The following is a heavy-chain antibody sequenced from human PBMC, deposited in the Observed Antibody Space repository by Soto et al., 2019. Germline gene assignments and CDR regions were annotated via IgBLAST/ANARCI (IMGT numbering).Heavy chain of an antibody. CDR1: GGSVSSGSYY. Sequence: PSETLSLTCTVSGGSVSSGSYYWSWIRQPPGKGLEWIGYIYYSGSTNYNPSLKSRVTISVDTSKNQFSLKLSSVTAADTAVYYCARVKESGIFDWFKDHRKKYYYGMDVWGQGTTVTVSS. CDR3: ARVKESGIFDWFKDHRKKYYYGMDV. V-gene: IGHV4-61*01. CDR2: IYYSGST. J-gene: IGHJ6*02. D-gene: IGHD3-9*01.